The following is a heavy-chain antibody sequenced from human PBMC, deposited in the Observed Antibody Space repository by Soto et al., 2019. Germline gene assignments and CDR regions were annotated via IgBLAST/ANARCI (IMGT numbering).Heavy chain of an antibody. CDR3: ARIWFGELLGSPLDP. J-gene: IGHJ5*02. CDR2: ISAYNGNT. D-gene: IGHD3-10*01. Sequence: ASVKVSCKASGYTFTSYGISWVRQAPGQGLEWMGWISAYNGNTNYAQKLQGRVTMTTDTSTSTAYMELRSLRSDDTAVYYCARIWFGELLGSPLDPWGQGTMGTVS. V-gene: IGHV1-18*01. CDR1: GYTFTSYG.